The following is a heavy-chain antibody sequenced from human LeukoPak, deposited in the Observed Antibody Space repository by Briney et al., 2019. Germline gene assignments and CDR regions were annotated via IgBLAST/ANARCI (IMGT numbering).Heavy chain of an antibody. V-gene: IGHV3-23*01. CDR3: AKAHPPKGFWSGYPYFDY. D-gene: IGHD3-3*01. CDR2: ISGSGGST. CDR1: GFTFSSYA. Sequence: GGSLRLSCAASGFTFSSYAMSWVRQAPGKGLEWVSAISGSGGSTYYADSVKGRFTISRDNSKNTLYLQMNSLRAEDTAVYYCAKAHPPKGFWSGYPYFDYWGQGTLVTVSS. J-gene: IGHJ4*02.